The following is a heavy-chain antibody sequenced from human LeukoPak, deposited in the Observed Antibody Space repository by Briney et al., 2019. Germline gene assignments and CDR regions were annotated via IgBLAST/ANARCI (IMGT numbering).Heavy chain of an antibody. D-gene: IGHD3-22*01. Sequence: GGTLRLSCAASGFTFSSYGMSWVRQAPGKGLEWVSAISGSGGSTYYADSVKGRFTISRDNSKNTLYLQMNSLRAEDTAVYYCAKDVIWYYYDSSGYFDYWGQGTLVTVSS. J-gene: IGHJ4*02. CDR2: ISGSGGST. CDR1: GFTFSSYG. V-gene: IGHV3-23*01. CDR3: AKDVIWYYYDSSGYFDY.